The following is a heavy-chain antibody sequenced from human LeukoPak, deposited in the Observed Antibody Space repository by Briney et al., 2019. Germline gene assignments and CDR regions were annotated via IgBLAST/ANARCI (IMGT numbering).Heavy chain of an antibody. Sequence: SETLSLTRAVYGGSFSGYYWSWIRQPPGKGLEWIGEINHSGSTNYNPSLKSRVTISVDTSKNQFSLKLSSVTAADTAVYYCASGPFLTMVRGAYNHWGQGTLVTVSS. V-gene: IGHV4-34*01. J-gene: IGHJ5*02. CDR1: GGSFSGYY. CDR3: ASGPFLTMVRGAYNH. CDR2: INHSGST. D-gene: IGHD3-10*01.